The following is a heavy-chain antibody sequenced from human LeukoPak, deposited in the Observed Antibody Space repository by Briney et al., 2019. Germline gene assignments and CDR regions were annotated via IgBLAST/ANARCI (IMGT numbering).Heavy chain of an antibody. CDR1: GGSISSSSYY. CDR3: VRYGQQLQGGWWFDP. D-gene: IGHD6-13*01. CDR2: IYYSGST. J-gene: IGHJ5*02. Sequence: SETLSLTCTVSGGSISSSSYYWGWIRQPPGKGLEWIGSIYYSGSTYYNPSLKSRVTISVDTSKNQFSLKLSSVTAADTAVYYCVRYGQQLQGGWWFDPWGQGTLVTVSS. V-gene: IGHV4-39*01.